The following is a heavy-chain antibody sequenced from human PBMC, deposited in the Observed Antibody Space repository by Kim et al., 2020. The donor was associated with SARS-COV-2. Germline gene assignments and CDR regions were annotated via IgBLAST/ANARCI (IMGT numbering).Heavy chain of an antibody. D-gene: IGHD3-10*01. J-gene: IGHJ4*02. V-gene: IGHV3-33*06. CDR3: TKDLRGSGSHFDY. Sequence: GGSLRLSCAASGFTFSSYGMHWVRQAPGKGLEWVALIWYDGSNKYYADSVKGRFAISRDNSKNTLYLQMNSLRAEDTAVYYCTKDLRGSGSHFDYWGQGTLVTVSS. CDR2: IWYDGSNK. CDR1: GFTFSSYG.